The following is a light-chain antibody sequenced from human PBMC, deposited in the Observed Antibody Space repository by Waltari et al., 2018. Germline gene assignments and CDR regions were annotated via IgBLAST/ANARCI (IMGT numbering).Light chain of an antibody. J-gene: IGKJ2*01. Sequence: EMVLTQSPATLSLSPGERAIVSCRASESVSSPLTWYQQKGGPAPRLLSYDDDKRATGIPARFSGSGSGTDFTLTISSLEPEDFGVYYCLQRSDWPPVYTFGQGTNLEIK. CDR1: ESVSSP. CDR3: LQRSDWPPVYT. V-gene: IGKV3-11*01. CDR2: DDD.